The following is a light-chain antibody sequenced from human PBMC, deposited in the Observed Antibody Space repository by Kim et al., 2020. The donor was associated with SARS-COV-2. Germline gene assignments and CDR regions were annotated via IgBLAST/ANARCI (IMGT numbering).Light chain of an antibody. CDR1: KLGDKY. CDR3: QAWDSSTKVV. Sequence: VSPGQTASITCSGDKLGDKYACWYQQKPGQSPVLVIYQDSKRPSGIPERFSGSNSGNTATLTISGTQAMDEADYYCQAWDSSTKVVFGGGTQLTVL. J-gene: IGLJ2*01. CDR2: QDS. V-gene: IGLV3-1*01.